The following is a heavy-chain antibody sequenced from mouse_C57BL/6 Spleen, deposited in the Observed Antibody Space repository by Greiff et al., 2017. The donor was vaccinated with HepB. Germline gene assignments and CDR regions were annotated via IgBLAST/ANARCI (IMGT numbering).Heavy chain of an antibody. V-gene: IGHV1-18*01. CDR3: ARGLRRGYAMDY. CDR2: INPNNGGT. CDR1: GYTFTDYN. J-gene: IGHJ4*01. D-gene: IGHD2-2*01. Sequence: EVQLVESGPELVKPGASVKIPCKASGYTFTDYNMDWVKQSHGKSLEWIGDINPNNGGTIYNQKFKGKATLTVDKSSSTAYMELRSLTSEDTAVYYCARGLRRGYAMDYWGQGTSVTVSS.